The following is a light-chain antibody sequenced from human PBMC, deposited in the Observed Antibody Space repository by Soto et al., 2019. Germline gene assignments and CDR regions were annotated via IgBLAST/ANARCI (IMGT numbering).Light chain of an antibody. CDR2: GAS. Sequence: EIVLTQSPGTLSLSPGERATLSCRASQSVSSSYLAWYQQKPGQAPRLLIFGASSRATGITDRFSGSGSGTDFTLTISRLEPEDFAVYYCQHYGSSPQTFGQGTKVEIK. CDR3: QHYGSSPQT. CDR1: QSVSSSY. J-gene: IGKJ1*01. V-gene: IGKV3-20*01.